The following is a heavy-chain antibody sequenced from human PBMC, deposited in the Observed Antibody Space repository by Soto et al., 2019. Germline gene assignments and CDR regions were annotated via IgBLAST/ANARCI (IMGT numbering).Heavy chain of an antibody. CDR1: GYSFTSYW. CDR2: IYPGDSDT. J-gene: IGHJ4*02. V-gene: IGHV5-51*01. Sequence: GESLKISCNGSGYSFTSYWIGWVGQMPWKGLEWMGIIYPGDSDTRYSPSFQGQVTISADKSISTAYLQWSSLKASDTAMYYCARVYYYDSSGYYYGAVFFDYWGQGTLVTVSS. CDR3: ARVYYYDSSGYYYGAVFFDY. D-gene: IGHD3-22*01.